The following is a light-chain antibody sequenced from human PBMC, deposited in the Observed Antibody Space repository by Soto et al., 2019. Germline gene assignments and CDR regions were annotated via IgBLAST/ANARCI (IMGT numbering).Light chain of an antibody. Sequence: DIVMTQSPDSLAVSLGERATINCKSSQSVLYSSNNKNYLAWYQQKPGQPPKLLIYWASTRESVVPDRFSGSGSGTDFTLIISSLQAEDVAVYYCQQYYSTSSWTFGQGTKVEIK. V-gene: IGKV4-1*01. J-gene: IGKJ1*01. CDR3: QQYYSTSSWT. CDR1: QSVLYSSNNKNY. CDR2: WAS.